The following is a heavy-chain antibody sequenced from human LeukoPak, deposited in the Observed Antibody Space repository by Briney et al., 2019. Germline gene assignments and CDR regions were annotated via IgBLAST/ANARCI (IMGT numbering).Heavy chain of an antibody. CDR2: INPNSGGT. V-gene: IGHV1-2*02. D-gene: IGHD3-10*01. Sequence: ASVRVSCKASGYTFTGYYMHRVRQAPGQGLEWRGWINPNSGGTNYAQKFQGRVTMTRDTSISTAYMELSRLRSDDTAVYYCASGHDIALWFGEAAFDYWGQGTLVTVSS. J-gene: IGHJ4*02. CDR3: ASGHDIALWFGEAAFDY. CDR1: GYTFTGYY.